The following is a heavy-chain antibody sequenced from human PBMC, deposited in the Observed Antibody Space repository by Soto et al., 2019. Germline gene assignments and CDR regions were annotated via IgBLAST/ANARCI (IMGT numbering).Heavy chain of an antibody. Sequence: ASVKVSCKASGYSFTNYDINWVRQATGRGLEWMGWMNPNSGNTGYAQKFQGRVTMTRNTSITTAYMELSSLTSEDTAVYYYDSKGYYVFDYWGQGTLVTVS. CDR2: MNPNSGNT. CDR1: GYSFTNYD. V-gene: IGHV1-8*01. D-gene: IGHD3-22*01. J-gene: IGHJ4*02. CDR3: DSKGYYVFDY.